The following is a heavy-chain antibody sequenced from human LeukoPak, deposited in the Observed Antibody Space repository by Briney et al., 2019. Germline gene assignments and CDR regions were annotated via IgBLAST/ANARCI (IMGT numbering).Heavy chain of an antibody. J-gene: IGHJ4*02. CDR1: GGSFSGYY. CDR3: ARALGYSSSWYVDY. Sequence: SETLSLTCAVYGGSFSGYYWSWIRQPPGKGLEWIGEINHSGSTNYSPSLKSRVTISVDTSKNQFSLKLSSVTAADTAVYYCARALGYSSSWYVDYWGQGTLVTVSS. CDR2: INHSGST. D-gene: IGHD6-13*01. V-gene: IGHV4-34*01.